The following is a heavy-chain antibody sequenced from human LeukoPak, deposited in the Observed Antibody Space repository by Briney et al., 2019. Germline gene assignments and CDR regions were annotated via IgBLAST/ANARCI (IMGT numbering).Heavy chain of an antibody. D-gene: IGHD3-3*01. CDR1: GYSFTSYW. V-gene: IGHV5-51*01. CDR3: ARLPSTTIFGGYYLDF. Sequence: GESLKISCTGSGYSFTSYWIGWVRQMPGKGLEWMGIIYPGDSDTRYSPSFQGQVTISADKSISTAYLQWSSLKASDTAMYYCARLPSTTIFGGYYLDFWGQGTLVTVSS. CDR2: IYPGDSDT. J-gene: IGHJ4*02.